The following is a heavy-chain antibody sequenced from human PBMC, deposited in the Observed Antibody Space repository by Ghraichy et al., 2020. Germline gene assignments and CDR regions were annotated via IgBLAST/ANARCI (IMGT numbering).Heavy chain of an antibody. CDR3: AREGRYYYDSSGLYYFDY. Sequence: SVKVSCKASGVTFSSYAISWVRQAPGQGLEWMGGIIPIFGTANYAQKFQGRVTITADESTSTAYMELSSLRSEDTSVYYCAREGRYYYDSSGLYYFDYWGQGTLVTVSS. J-gene: IGHJ4*02. CDR2: IIPIFGTA. CDR1: GVTFSSYA. V-gene: IGHV1-69*13. D-gene: IGHD3-22*01.